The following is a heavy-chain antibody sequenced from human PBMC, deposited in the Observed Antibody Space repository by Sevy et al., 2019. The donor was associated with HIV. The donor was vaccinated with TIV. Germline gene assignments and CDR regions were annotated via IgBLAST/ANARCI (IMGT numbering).Heavy chain of an antibody. V-gene: IGHV3-48*03. CDR2: ISSSGSTI. CDR3: AREDFGGGDGWETVAGSVGYFDY. D-gene: IGHD6-19*01. CDR1: GFTFSSYE. Sequence: GGSRLSCAASGFTFSSYEMNWVRQAPGKGLEWVSYISSSGSTIYYADSVKGRFTISRDNAKNSLYLQMNSLRAEDTAVYYCAREDFGGGDGWETVAGSVGYFDYWGQGTLVTVSS. J-gene: IGHJ4*02.